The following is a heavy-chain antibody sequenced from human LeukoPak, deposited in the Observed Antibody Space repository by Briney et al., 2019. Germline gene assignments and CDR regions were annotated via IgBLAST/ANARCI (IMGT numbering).Heavy chain of an antibody. CDR2: IIPILGIA. J-gene: IGHJ4*02. D-gene: IGHD6-19*01. CDR1: GGTFSSYA. Sequence: GASVKVSCKASGGTFSSYAISWVRQAPGQRLEWMGRIIPILGIANYAQKFQGRVTITADKSTSTAYMELSSLRSEDTAVYYCARASSYSSGWYNYWGQGTLVTVSS. CDR3: ARASSYSSGWYNY. V-gene: IGHV1-69*04.